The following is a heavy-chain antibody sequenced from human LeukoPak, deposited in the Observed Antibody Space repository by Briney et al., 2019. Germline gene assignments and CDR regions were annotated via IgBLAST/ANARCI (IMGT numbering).Heavy chain of an antibody. D-gene: IGHD4-23*01. CDR1: GGSISSSSYY. V-gene: IGHV4-39*01. CDR2: AYYSGST. J-gene: IGHJ6*03. Sequence: SETLSLTCTVSGGSISSSSYYWGWIRQPPGKGLEWIGSAYYSGSTYYNPSLKSRVTISVDTSKNQFSLKLSSVTAADTAVYYCARLHYGGNYGYYYYYMDVWGKGTTVTISS. CDR3: ARLHYGGNYGYYYYYMDV.